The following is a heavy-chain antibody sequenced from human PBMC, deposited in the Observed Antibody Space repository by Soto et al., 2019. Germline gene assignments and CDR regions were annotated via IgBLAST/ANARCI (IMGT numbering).Heavy chain of an antibody. CDR3: AKDQMVRGLY. Sequence: QVQLVESGGGVVQPGRSLRLSCAASGFTFSSYDMHWVRQAPGKGLEWVAVISYDGSNKYYADSVKGRFTISRDNSKNTLYLQMNSLRAEDTAVYDCAKDQMVRGLYWGQGTLVTVSS. CDR1: GFTFSSYD. V-gene: IGHV3-30*18. D-gene: IGHD3-10*01. J-gene: IGHJ4*02. CDR2: ISYDGSNK.